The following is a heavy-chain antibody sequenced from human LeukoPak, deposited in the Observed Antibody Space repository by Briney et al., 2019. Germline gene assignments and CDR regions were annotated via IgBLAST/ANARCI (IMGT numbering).Heavy chain of an antibody. Sequence: PSETLSLNCTVYGGSISSYYWSWLRQPPGQGLEWIGYIYYSGSTNYNPSLKSRVTISVDTSKNQFSLKLSSVTAADTAVYYCARVYREPGNDAFDIWGQGTMVTVSS. J-gene: IGHJ3*02. CDR3: ARVYREPGNDAFDI. CDR1: GGSISSYY. D-gene: IGHD1-14*01. V-gene: IGHV4-59*01. CDR2: IYYSGST.